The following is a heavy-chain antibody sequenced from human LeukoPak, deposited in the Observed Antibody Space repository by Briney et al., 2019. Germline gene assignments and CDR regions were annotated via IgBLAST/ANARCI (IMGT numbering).Heavy chain of an antibody. D-gene: IGHD1-26*01. V-gene: IGHV3-30-3*01. Sequence: PGGSLRLSCAASGFTFSSYAMHWVRQAPGKGLEWVAVISYDGSNKYYADSVKGRFTISRDNSKNTLYLQMNSLRAEDTAVYYCARDYIRSRGSYLPQYYYYYYMDVWGKGTTVTVSS. CDR2: ISYDGSNK. CDR1: GFTFSSYA. J-gene: IGHJ6*03. CDR3: ARDYIRSRGSYLPQYYYYYYMDV.